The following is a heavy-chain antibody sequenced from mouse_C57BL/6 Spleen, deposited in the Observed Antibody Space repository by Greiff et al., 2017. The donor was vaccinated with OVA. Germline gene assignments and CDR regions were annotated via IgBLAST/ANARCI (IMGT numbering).Heavy chain of an antibody. Sequence: QVQLKESGPGLVQPSQSLSITCTVSGFSLTSYGVHWVRQSPGKGLEWLGVIWRGGSTDYNAAFMSRLSITKDNSKSQVFFKMNSLQADDTAIYYCAKNDGYLYYAMDYWGQGTSVTVSS. J-gene: IGHJ4*01. D-gene: IGHD2-3*01. CDR1: GFSLTSYG. CDR2: IWRGGST. V-gene: IGHV2-5*01. CDR3: AKNDGYLYYAMDY.